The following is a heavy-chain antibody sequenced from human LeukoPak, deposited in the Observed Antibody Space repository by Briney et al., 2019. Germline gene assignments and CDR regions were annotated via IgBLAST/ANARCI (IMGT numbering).Heavy chain of an antibody. D-gene: IGHD3-22*01. V-gene: IGHV1-69*05. J-gene: IGHJ4*02. Sequence: SVKVSCKASGGTFSSYAIRWLRQAPGQGLEWMGRIIPIFGTANYAQKFQGRVTITTDESTSTAYMELSSLRSEDTAVYYCARDVGTAYYYDSSGYLDYWGQGTLVTVSS. CDR1: GGTFSSYA. CDR3: ARDVGTAYYYDSSGYLDY. CDR2: IIPIFGTA.